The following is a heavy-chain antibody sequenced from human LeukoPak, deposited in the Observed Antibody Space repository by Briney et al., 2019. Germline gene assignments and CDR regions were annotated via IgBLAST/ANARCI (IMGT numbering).Heavy chain of an antibody. J-gene: IGHJ4*02. CDR1: GFTFSRNS. D-gene: IGHD2-21*02. CDR2: ISSSGSTI. Sequence: PGGSLGLSCAASGFTFSRNSMIWVRQAPGKGLEWLSSISSSGSTIYYADSVKGRFTISRDNAKNSLYLQMVSLRAEDTAVYYCARDRCDGDCRDWDYWGQGTLVTVSS. CDR3: ARDRCDGDCRDWDY. V-gene: IGHV3-48*04.